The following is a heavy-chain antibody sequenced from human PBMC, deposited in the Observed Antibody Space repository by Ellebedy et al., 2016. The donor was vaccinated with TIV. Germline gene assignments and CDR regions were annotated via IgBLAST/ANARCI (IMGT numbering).Heavy chain of an antibody. CDR1: GDSVSRNSAA. D-gene: IGHD5-18*01. CDR3: AREDEDTVMVTGYYYYGMDV. Sequence: SQTLSLTCAISGDSVSRNSAAWNLIRQSPSRGLEWLGRTYYRSKWYNDYAVSVKSRITINPDTSKNQFSLQLNSVTPEDTAVYYCAREDEDTVMVTGYYYYGMDVWGQGTTVTVS. V-gene: IGHV6-1*01. CDR2: TYYRSKWYN. J-gene: IGHJ6*02.